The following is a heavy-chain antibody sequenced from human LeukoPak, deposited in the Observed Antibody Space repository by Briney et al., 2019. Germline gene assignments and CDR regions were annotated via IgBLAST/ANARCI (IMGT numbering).Heavy chain of an antibody. CDR1: GYTFTRYA. V-gene: IGHV7-4-1*02. D-gene: IGHD6-19*01. CDR3: AIDQPVAGVSNFDP. J-gene: IGHJ5*02. CDR2: SNPNTGNP. Sequence: SVKVSCKASGYTFTRYAMNWLRQAPRQGLEWMGWSNPNTGNPTCAQAFTGRFVFFLDHSVSTAYLQISSLNTEDTAVYYCAIDQPVAGVSNFDPWGQGTLVTVSS.